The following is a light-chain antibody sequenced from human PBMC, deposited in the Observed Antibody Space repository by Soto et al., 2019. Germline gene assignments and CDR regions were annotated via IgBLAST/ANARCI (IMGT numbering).Light chain of an antibody. J-gene: IGLJ2*01. CDR2: DVS. V-gene: IGLV2-14*01. CDR1: SSDVGGYNY. CDR3: SSYTSSSILYVV. Sequence: QSVLTQPASVSGSLGQSITISCTGTSSDVGGYNYVSWYQQHPGKAPKLMIYDVSNRPSGVSNRFSGSKSGNTASLTISGLQAEEEADYYCSSYTSSSILYVVFGGGTKVTVL.